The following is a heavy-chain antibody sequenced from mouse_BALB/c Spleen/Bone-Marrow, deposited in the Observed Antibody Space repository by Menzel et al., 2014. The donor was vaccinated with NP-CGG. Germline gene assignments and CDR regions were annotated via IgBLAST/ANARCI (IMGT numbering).Heavy chain of an antibody. V-gene: IGHV1-14*01. CDR2: INPYNDGT. CDR3: ARNYRYDGFAY. D-gene: IGHD2-14*01. CDR1: GYTFTSYV. Sequence: VQLQQSGPELVKPGASVKMSCKASGYTFTSYVMHWVKQKPGQGLEWIGYINPYNDGTKYNEKFKGKATLTSDKSSSTAYMEHSSLTSEDSAVYYCARNYRYDGFAYWGQGTLVTVSA. J-gene: IGHJ3*01.